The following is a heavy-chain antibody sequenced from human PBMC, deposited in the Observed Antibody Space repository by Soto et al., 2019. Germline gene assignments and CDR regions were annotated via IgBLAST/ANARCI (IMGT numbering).Heavy chain of an antibody. CDR2: ISYDGSNK. D-gene: IGHD3-16*02. J-gene: IGHJ4*02. CDR1: GFTFSSYA. Sequence: GGSLRLSCAASGFTFSSYAMHWVRQAPGKGLEWVAVISYDGSNKYYADSVKGRFTISRDNSKNTLYLQMNSLRAEDTAVYYCALSGYRYYFDYWGQGTLVTVSS. CDR3: ALSGYRYYFDY. V-gene: IGHV3-30-3*01.